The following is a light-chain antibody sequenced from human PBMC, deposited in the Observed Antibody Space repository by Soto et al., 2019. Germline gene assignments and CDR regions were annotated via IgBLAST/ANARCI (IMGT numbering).Light chain of an antibody. J-gene: IGKJ2*01. V-gene: IGKV1-39*01. CDR2: TAA. Sequence: IQMTQSPSSLSASVGDRVTITCRASQRVTTYVNWYQQKPGGAPKLLISTAATLQRGVPSRFSGSGSGTEFTLTNTTLQPGDFATYFCQQTYSTPYTFGQGTKLEIK. CDR1: QRVTTY. CDR3: QQTYSTPYT.